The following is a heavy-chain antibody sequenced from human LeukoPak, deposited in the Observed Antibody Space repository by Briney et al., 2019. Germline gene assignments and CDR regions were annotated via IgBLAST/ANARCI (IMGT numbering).Heavy chain of an antibody. V-gene: IGHV3-30*18. J-gene: IGHJ4*02. CDR3: AKVRGAVAGTSGFDY. D-gene: IGHD6-19*01. Sequence: GGSLRLSCAASGFTFSSYGMHRVRQAPGKGLEWVAVISYDGSNKYYADSVKGRFTISRDNSKNTLYLQMNSLRAEDAAVYYCAKVRGAVAGTSGFDYWGQGTLVTVSS. CDR1: GFTFSSYG. CDR2: ISYDGSNK.